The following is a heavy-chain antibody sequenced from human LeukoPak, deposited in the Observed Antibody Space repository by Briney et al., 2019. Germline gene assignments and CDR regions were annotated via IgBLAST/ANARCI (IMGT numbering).Heavy chain of an antibody. Sequence: ASVKVSCKASGYTFTSYDINWVRQATGQGLEWMGWMNPNSGNTGYAQKFQGRVTMTRNTSISTAYMELSSLRSDDTAVYYCARLEAIVAGKYYFDYWGQGTLVTVSS. CDR1: GYTFTSYD. CDR3: ARLEAIVAGKYYFDY. D-gene: IGHD2-21*01. V-gene: IGHV1-8*01. CDR2: MNPNSGNT. J-gene: IGHJ4*02.